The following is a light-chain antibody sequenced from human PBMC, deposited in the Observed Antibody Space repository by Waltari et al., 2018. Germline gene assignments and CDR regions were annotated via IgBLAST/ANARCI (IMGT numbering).Light chain of an antibody. J-gene: IGKJ4*01. CDR1: QNINTF. CDR2: DAS. CDR3: QQRAVWPPN. V-gene: IGKV3-11*01. Sequence: VVLTQSPATLSLSAGEGATLSGRASQNINTFLAWYHQKPGQAPRLLIYDASNRATGVPVKFSGGVSGTDFTLTISSLEPEDFAVYYCQQRAVWPPNFGGGTKVEIK.